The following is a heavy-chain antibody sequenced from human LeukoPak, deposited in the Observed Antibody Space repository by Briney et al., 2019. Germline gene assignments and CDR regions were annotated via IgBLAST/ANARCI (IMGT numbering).Heavy chain of an antibody. Sequence: GASVKVSCKASEFTFTRSAVQWVRQARGLSLEWIGWIVVGSGNTNYAQKFQERVTITRDMSTSTAYMELSSLRSEDTAVYYCAASSSGYYYDYYYYGMDVWGQGTTVTVSS. CDR3: AASSSGYYYDYYYYGMDV. D-gene: IGHD3-22*01. J-gene: IGHJ6*02. V-gene: IGHV1-58*01. CDR2: IVVGSGNT. CDR1: EFTFTRSA.